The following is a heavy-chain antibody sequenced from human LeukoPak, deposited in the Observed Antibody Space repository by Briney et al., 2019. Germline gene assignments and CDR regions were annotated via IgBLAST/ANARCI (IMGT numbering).Heavy chain of an antibody. CDR1: GFTFSSYS. Sequence: GGSLRLSCAASGFTFSSYSMNWVRQAPGKGLEWVSSISSSSSYIYYADSVKGRFTISRDNAKNSLYLQMNSLRAEDTAVYYCARDAIGIAADGDYYGMDVWGQGATVTVSS. D-gene: IGHD6-13*01. J-gene: IGHJ6*02. V-gene: IGHV3-21*01. CDR2: ISSSSSYI. CDR3: ARDAIGIAADGDYYGMDV.